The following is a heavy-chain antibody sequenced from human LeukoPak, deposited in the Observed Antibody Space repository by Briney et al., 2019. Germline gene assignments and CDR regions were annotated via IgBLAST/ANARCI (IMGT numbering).Heavy chain of an antibody. CDR1: GGSISSYY. V-gene: IGHV4-59*01. CDR3: ARAHGSYPDAFDI. Sequence: SETLSLTCTVSGGSISSYYWSWIRQPPGKGLEWIGYIDYSGSTNYNPSLKSRVTISVGTSKNQFSLKLSSVTAADTAVYYCARAHGSYPDAFDIWGQGTMVTVSS. CDR2: IDYSGST. D-gene: IGHD1-26*01. J-gene: IGHJ3*02.